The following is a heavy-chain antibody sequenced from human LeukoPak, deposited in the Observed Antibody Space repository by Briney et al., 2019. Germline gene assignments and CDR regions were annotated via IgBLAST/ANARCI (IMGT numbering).Heavy chain of an antibody. CDR1: GFTFSRYW. J-gene: IGHJ4*02. V-gene: IGHV3-7*01. Sequence: PGGSLRLSCAASGFTFSRYWMTWVRQAPGKGLEWVANIKLDGSEKNYVDSVKGRFTITRDNNRNSLFLQMYSLRAEDTAVYFCARENGYCSGSDCYSYFDSWGQGTLVTVSS. CDR3: ARENGYCSGSDCYSYFDS. D-gene: IGHD2-15*01. CDR2: IKLDGSEK.